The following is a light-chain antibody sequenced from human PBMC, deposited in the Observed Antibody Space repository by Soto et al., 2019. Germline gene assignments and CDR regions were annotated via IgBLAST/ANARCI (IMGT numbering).Light chain of an antibody. J-gene: IGKJ5*01. CDR1: QSVSNN. V-gene: IGKV3-20*01. CDR3: QQYGGSPRIT. Sequence: EIVMTQSPATLSVSPGERATLSCRVSQSVSNNLAWYQQKPGQAPRLLIYGASSRAAGIPDRFSGSGSGTDFSLTISRLEPEDFAVYYCQQYGGSPRITFGQGTRLEIK. CDR2: GAS.